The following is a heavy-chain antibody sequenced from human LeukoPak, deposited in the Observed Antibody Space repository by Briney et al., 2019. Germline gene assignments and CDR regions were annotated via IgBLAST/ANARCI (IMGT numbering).Heavy chain of an antibody. Sequence: SQTLSLTCTVSGDSISSGGYYWSWIRQHPGKGLEWIGYIYYSGSTNYNPSLKSRVTISVDTSKNQFSLKLSSVTAADTAVYYCARVSRTAEYSSGWYPYYYYGMDVWGQGTTVTVSS. V-gene: IGHV4-31*03. J-gene: IGHJ6*02. CDR3: ARVSRTAEYSSGWYPYYYYGMDV. CDR1: GDSISSGGYY. CDR2: IYYSGST. D-gene: IGHD6-19*01.